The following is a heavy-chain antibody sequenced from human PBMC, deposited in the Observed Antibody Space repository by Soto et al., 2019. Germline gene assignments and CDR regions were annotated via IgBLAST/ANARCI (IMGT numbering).Heavy chain of an antibody. CDR2: IYYSGST. J-gene: IGHJ4*02. CDR3: ARGPPNSSTWGDYFDY. Sequence: SETLSLTCTVSGGSISSGGYYWSWIRQHPGKGLEWIGYIYYSGSTYYNPSLKSRVTISVDTSKNQFSLKLSSVTAADTAVYYCARGPPNSSTWGDYFDYWGQGTLVTVSS. CDR1: GGSISSGGYY. D-gene: IGHD2-2*01. V-gene: IGHV4-31*03.